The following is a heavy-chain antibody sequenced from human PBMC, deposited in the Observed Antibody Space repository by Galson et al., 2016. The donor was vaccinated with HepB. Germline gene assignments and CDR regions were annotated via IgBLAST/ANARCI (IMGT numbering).Heavy chain of an antibody. CDR2: ISSNSAYI. J-gene: IGHJ4*01. D-gene: IGHD1-26*01. V-gene: IGHV3-11*03. Sequence: SLRLSCAASGFTFRHYYMSWIRQAPGKGLEWVSYISSNSAYINYAASVKGRFTISRDDAKNSLFLQMNSLRAEDTAIYYCAKDVGAVFFDYWGHGSLVTVSS. CDR1: GFTFRHYY. CDR3: AKDVGAVFFDY.